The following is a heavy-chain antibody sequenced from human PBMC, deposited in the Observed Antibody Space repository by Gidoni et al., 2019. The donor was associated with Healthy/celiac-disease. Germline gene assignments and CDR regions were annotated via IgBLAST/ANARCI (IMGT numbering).Heavy chain of an antibody. J-gene: IGHJ6*02. CDR3: ARVGAVTPASPHVGGMDV. CDR1: GFTFSSYS. V-gene: IGHV3-48*02. D-gene: IGHD4-4*01. CDR2: ISSSSSTI. Sequence: EVQLVESGGGLVQPGGSLRLSCAASGFTFSSYSMNWVRQAPGKGLEWVSYISSSSSTIYYADSVKGRFTISRDNAKNSLYLQMNSLRDEDTAVYYCARVGAVTPASPHVGGMDVWGQGTTVTVSS.